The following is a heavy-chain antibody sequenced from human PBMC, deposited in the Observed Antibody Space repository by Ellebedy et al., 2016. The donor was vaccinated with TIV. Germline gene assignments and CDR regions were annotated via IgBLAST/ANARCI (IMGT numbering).Heavy chain of an antibody. V-gene: IGHV3-48*02. CDR3: ARDCSSTSCYDY. CDR1: GFTFSSYA. J-gene: IGHJ4*02. CDR2: ISSSSSTI. D-gene: IGHD2-2*01. Sequence: GESLKISXAASGFTFSSYAMSWVRQAPGKGLEWVSAISSSSSTIYYADSVKGRFTISRDNAKNSLYLQMNSLRDEDTAVYYCARDCSSTSCYDYWGQGTPVTVSS.